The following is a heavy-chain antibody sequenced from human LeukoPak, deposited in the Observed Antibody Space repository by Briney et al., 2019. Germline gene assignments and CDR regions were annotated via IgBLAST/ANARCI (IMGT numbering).Heavy chain of an antibody. Sequence: ASVKVSCKASGYTFTSYGISWVRQAPGQGLEWMGWISAYNGNTNYAQKLQGGVTMTTDTSTSTAYMELRSLRSDGTAVYYYARDRMVRGVSNYYYYYGMDVWGQGTTVTVFS. CDR2: ISAYNGNT. J-gene: IGHJ6*02. V-gene: IGHV1-18*01. D-gene: IGHD3-10*01. CDR3: ARDRMVRGVSNYYYYYGMDV. CDR1: GYTFTSYG.